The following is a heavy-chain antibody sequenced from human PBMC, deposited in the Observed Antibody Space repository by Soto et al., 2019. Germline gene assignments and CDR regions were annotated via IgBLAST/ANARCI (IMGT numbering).Heavy chain of an antibody. Sequence: GGSLRLSCAASGFTFSSYWMHWVRQAPGKGLVWVSRINSDGSSTSYADSVRGRFTISRDNAKNTLYLQLNSLRAEDAAVYYCASSLLTPFDYWGQGTLVTVSS. J-gene: IGHJ4*02. CDR2: INSDGSST. CDR3: ASSLLTPFDY. CDR1: GFTFSSYW. D-gene: IGHD7-27*01. V-gene: IGHV3-74*01.